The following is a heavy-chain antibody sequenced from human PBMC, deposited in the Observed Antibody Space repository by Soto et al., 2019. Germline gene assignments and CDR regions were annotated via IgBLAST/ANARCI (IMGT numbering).Heavy chain of an antibody. CDR1: GFTFSSYA. CDR2: ISYDGSNK. CDR3: ARAGSRAVAGKGGWFDP. J-gene: IGHJ5*02. V-gene: IGHV3-30-3*01. Sequence: QVQLVESGGGVVQPGRSLRLSCAASGFTFSSYAMHWVRQAPGKGLEWVAVISYDGSNKYYADSVKGRFTISRDNSKNTLYLQMNSLRAEDTAVYYCARAGSRAVAGKGGWFDPWGQGTLVTVSS. D-gene: IGHD6-19*01.